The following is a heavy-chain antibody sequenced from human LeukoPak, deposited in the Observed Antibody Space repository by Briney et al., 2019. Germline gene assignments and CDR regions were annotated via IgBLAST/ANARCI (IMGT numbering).Heavy chain of an antibody. V-gene: IGHV1-2*04. CDR2: INPNSGGT. CDR3: ARGGPYYDSSRANDLNY. J-gene: IGHJ4*02. CDR1: GYTFTDYY. Sequence: PRASVKVSCKASGYTFTDYYMHWVRQAPGQGLEWMGWINPNSGGTHYPQKFQGWVTMTRDTSISTAYMEMSRLTSDDTAVFYCARGGPYYDSSRANDLNYWGQGTLVTVSS. D-gene: IGHD3-22*01.